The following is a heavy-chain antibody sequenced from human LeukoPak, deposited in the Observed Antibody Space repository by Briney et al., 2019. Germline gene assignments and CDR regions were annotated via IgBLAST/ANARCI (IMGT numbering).Heavy chain of an antibody. J-gene: IGHJ4*02. CDR3: ARARGLIYSDYDLFDY. D-gene: IGHD5-12*01. V-gene: IGHV1-2*02. CDR2: IDPKTGGT. CDR1: GYTFSDYY. Sequence: ASVKVSCKASGYTFSDYYIHWVRQAPGQGLEWVGWIDPKTGGTDYAQRFQGSVTMTRDTSINTAYMELNRLKFDDTAVFYCARARGLIYSDYDLFDYWGQGTLVTVSS.